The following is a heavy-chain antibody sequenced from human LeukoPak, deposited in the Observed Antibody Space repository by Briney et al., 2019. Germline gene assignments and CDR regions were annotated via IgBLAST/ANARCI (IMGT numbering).Heavy chain of an antibody. Sequence: GASVKVSCKASGGTFSSYAISWVRQAPGQGLEWMGGIIPIFGTANYAQKFQGRVTITTDESTSTAYMELSSLRSDDTAVYYCARPLYYDSTGYHQYYFDHWGQGTLATVSS. CDR2: IIPIFGTA. CDR3: ARPLYYDSTGYHQYYFDH. V-gene: IGHV1-69*05. CDR1: GGTFSSYA. D-gene: IGHD3-22*01. J-gene: IGHJ4*02.